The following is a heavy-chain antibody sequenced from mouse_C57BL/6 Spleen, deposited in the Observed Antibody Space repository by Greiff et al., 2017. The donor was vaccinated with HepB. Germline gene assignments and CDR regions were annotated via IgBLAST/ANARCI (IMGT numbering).Heavy chain of an antibody. D-gene: IGHD3-3*01. CDR3: ARSLGDPWFAY. J-gene: IGHJ3*01. Sequence: VQLQQSGAELVKPGASVKLSCKASGYTFTSYWMQWVKQRPGQGLEWIGEIDPSDSYTNYNQKFKGKATLTVDTSSSTAYMQLSSLTSEDSAVYYCARSLGDPWFAYWGQGTLVTVSA. CDR2: IDPSDSYT. CDR1: GYTFTSYW. V-gene: IGHV1-50*01.